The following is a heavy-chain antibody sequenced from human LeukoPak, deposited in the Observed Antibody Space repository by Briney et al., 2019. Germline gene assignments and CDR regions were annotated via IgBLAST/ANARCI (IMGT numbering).Heavy chain of an antibody. D-gene: IGHD5/OR15-5a*01. CDR2: MNPNSGNT. J-gene: IGHJ6*03. V-gene: IGHV1-8*02. Sequence: ASVKVSCKASGYTFNSYGISWVRQAPGQGLEWMGWMNPNSGNTGYAQKFQGRVTMTRNTSISTAYMELSSLRSEDTAVYYCARGVYDYYYYYMDVWGKGTTVTISS. CDR1: GYTFNSYG. CDR3: ARGVYDYYYYYMDV.